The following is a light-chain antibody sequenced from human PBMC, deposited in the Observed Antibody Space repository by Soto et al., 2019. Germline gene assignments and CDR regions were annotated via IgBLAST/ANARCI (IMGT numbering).Light chain of an antibody. V-gene: IGKV1-13*02. CDR2: KAS. CDR3: QQYNSYPWT. CDR1: QGISSA. Sequence: AIQLTQSPSSLSASVGDRVTITCRASQGISSALAWYQQKPGKAPKLLIYKASSLESRVPSRFSGSGSGTEFTLTISSLQPDDFATYYCQQYNSYPWTFGQGTKVEIK. J-gene: IGKJ1*01.